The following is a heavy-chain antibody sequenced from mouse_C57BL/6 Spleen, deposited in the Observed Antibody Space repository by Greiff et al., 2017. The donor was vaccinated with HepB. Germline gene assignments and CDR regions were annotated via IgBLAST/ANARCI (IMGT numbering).Heavy chain of an antibody. V-gene: IGHV14-2*01. Sequence: EVQLQESGAELVKPGASVKLSCTASGFNIKDYYMHWVKQRTEQGLEWIGRIDPEDGETKYAPKFQGKATITADTSSNTAYLQLSSLTSEDTAVYYCATPSFYDCYYVAWFAYWGQGTLVTVSA. CDR3: ATPSFYDCYYVAWFAY. D-gene: IGHD2-3*01. CDR2: IDPEDGET. CDR1: GFNIKDYY. J-gene: IGHJ3*01.